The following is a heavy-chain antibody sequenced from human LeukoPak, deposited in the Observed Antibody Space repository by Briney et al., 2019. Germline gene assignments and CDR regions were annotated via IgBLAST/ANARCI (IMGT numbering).Heavy chain of an antibody. CDR1: GGSISSDDYY. CDR2: IYYSGST. V-gene: IGHV4-30-4*01. CDR3: ARTIYYYYYMDV. Sequence: PSQTLSLTCTVSGGSISSDDYYWSWIRQPPGKGLEWIGYIYYSGSTYYNPSLKSRVTMSVDTSKNQFSLKLSSVTAADTAVYYCARTIYYYYYMDVWGKGTTVTVSS. J-gene: IGHJ6*03.